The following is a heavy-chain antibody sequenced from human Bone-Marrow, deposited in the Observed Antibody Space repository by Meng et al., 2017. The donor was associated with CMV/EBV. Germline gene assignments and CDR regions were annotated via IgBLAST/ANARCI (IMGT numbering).Heavy chain of an antibody. D-gene: IGHD2-2*01. CDR1: GYTFTSYG. CDR3: ARWGRDWSSISWRDLGMDV. J-gene: IGHJ6*02. Sequence: ASVKVSCKASGYTFTSYGISWVRQAPGQGLEWMGWISAYNGNTNYAQKLQGRVTMTTDTSTSTAYMELSRLRSEDTAVYYCARWGRDWSSISWRDLGMDVWGQGTTVTVSS. CDR2: ISAYNGNT. V-gene: IGHV1-18*01.